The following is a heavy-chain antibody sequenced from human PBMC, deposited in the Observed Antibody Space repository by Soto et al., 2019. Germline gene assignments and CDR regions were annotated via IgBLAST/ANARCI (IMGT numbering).Heavy chain of an antibody. CDR2: IYNSGST. V-gene: IGHV4-31*03. CDR1: GGSISSGSYY. J-gene: IGHJ4*02. CDR3: ARRLSTDPIYAVAASFDY. Sequence: PSETLSLTCTVSGGSISSGSYYWSWIRQHPGKGLEWIGYIYNSGSTYYNPSLKSRVTISVDKSKNQFSLKLSSVTAADTAVYYCARRLSTDPIYAVAASFDYWGQGTLVTVSS. D-gene: IGHD6-19*01.